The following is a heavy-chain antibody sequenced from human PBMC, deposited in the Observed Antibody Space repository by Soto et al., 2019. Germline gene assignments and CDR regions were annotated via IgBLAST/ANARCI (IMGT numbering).Heavy chain of an antibody. J-gene: IGHJ6*02. CDR1: GFTFSSYS. D-gene: IGHD4-4*01. Sequence: EVQLVESGGGLVKPGGSLRLSCAASGFTFSSYSMNWVRQAPGKGLEWVSSISSSSSYIYYADSVKGRFTISRDNAKTSLYLQMNSLRAEDTAVYYCARDNGYSNSFLPPNYYYYYGMDVWGQGTTVTVSS. V-gene: IGHV3-21*01. CDR3: ARDNGYSNSFLPPNYYYYYGMDV. CDR2: ISSSSSYI.